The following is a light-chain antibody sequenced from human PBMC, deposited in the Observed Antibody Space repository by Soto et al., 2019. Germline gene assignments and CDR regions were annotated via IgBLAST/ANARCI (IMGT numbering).Light chain of an antibody. CDR2: GAS. CDR3: HQYRSSPQT. J-gene: IGKJ1*01. CDR1: RSVSSY. V-gene: IGKV3-20*01. Sequence: EIVLTPSPGTLSLSPGERSTLSCRATRSVSSYLAWYQQKPGQAPRLLVYGASSRATGIPDRFSGSGSGTDFTLTISRLEPEDFAVYYCHQYRSSPQTFGQGTKVDNK.